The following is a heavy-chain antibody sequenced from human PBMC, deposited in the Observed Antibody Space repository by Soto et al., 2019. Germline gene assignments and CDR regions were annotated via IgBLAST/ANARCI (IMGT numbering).Heavy chain of an antibody. J-gene: IGHJ4*02. D-gene: IGHD4-4*01. CDR1: GFPFSSYV. CDR2: ISGGGSNT. V-gene: IGHV3-23*01. Sequence: PGGSLRLSCAASGFPFSSYVMSWVRQAPGKGLEWVSGISGGGSNTFYADYVKGRFTISRDNSKNTLHLQMNSLGAEDTAVYYCAKDSNKYSSSLRGHYFDYWGQGIGVTVSS. CDR3: AKDSNKYSSSLRGHYFDY.